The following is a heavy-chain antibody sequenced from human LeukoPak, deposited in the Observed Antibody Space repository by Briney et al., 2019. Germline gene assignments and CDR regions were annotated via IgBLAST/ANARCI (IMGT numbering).Heavy chain of an antibody. CDR3: ARPPITTVRGVINWFDP. D-gene: IGHD3-10*01. Sequence: ASVKVSCKASGYTFTGYYMHWVRQAPGQGLEWMGWINPNSGGTNYAQKFQGRVTMTRDTSISTAYMELSRLRSDDTAVYYCARPPITTVRGVINWFDPWGQGTLVTVSS. CDR2: INPNSGGT. CDR1: GYTFTGYY. V-gene: IGHV1-2*02. J-gene: IGHJ5*02.